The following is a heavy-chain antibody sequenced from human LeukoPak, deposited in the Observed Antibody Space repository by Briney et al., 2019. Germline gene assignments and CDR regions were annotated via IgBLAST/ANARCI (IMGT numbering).Heavy chain of an antibody. CDR3: ARMYGSGSYPWDYYYMDV. V-gene: IGHV4-59*01. CDR2: IYYSGST. J-gene: IGHJ6*03. D-gene: IGHD3-10*01. CDR1: GGSISSYY. Sequence: SETLSLTCTVSGGSISSYYWSWIRQPPGKGLEWIGYIYYSGSTNYNPSLKSRVTISVDTSKNQFSLKLSSVTAADTAVYYCARMYGSGSYPWDYYYMDVWGKGTTVTIS.